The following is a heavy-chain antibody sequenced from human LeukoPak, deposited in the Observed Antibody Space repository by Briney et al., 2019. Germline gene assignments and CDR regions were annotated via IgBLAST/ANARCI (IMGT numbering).Heavy chain of an antibody. CDR1: GFTFSSYA. CDR2: ISGSGGST. V-gene: IGHV3-23*01. Sequence: GGSLRLSCAASGFTFSSYAMSWVRQAPGKGLEWVSAISGSGGSTYYADSVKGRFTISRDNSKNTLYLQMNSLRAEDTAVYYCAKDLRRYSSRCPDYWGQGTLVTVSS. D-gene: IGHD6-13*01. CDR3: AKDLRRYSSRCPDY. J-gene: IGHJ4*02.